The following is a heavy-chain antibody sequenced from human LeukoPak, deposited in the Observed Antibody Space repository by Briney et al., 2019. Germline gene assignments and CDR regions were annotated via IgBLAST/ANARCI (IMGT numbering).Heavy chain of an antibody. CDR3: ARDTPYDILTGYSSRVVDY. D-gene: IGHD3-9*01. V-gene: IGHV1-2*02. CDR2: INPNSGST. Sequence: ASVKVSCKASGYTFTGYYMHWVRQAPGQGLEWMGWINPNSGSTNYAQKFQGRVTMTRDTSTSTAYMELRSLRSDDTAVYYCARDTPYDILTGYSSRVVDYWGQGTLVTVSS. J-gene: IGHJ4*02. CDR1: GYTFTGYY.